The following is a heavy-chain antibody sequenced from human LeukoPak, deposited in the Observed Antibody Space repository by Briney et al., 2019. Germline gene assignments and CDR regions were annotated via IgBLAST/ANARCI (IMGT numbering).Heavy chain of an antibody. CDR3: ASSSSGYYAFDY. CDR2: INAGNGNT. CDR1: GYTFTSYA. Sequence: ASVKVSCKASGYTFTSYAMHWVRQAPGQRLEWMGWINAGNGNTKYSQKFQGRVTITSDTSASTAYMELSSLRSEDTAVYYCASSSSGYYAFDYWGQGTLVTVSS. V-gene: IGHV1-3*01. J-gene: IGHJ4*02. D-gene: IGHD3-22*01.